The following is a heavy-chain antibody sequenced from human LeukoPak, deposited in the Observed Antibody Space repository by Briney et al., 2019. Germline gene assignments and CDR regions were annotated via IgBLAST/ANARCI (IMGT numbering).Heavy chain of an antibody. J-gene: IGHJ4*02. CDR1: GFTVSSNY. CDR2: IYSGGST. CDR3: ARATNWGSGFDY. Sequence: GGSLRLSCAASGFTVSSNYMGWVRQAPGKGLEWVSVIYSGGSTYYADSVKGRFTISRDNSKNTLYLQMNSLRAEDTAVYYGARATNWGSGFDYWGQGPRVPVS. V-gene: IGHV3-66*01. D-gene: IGHD7-27*01.